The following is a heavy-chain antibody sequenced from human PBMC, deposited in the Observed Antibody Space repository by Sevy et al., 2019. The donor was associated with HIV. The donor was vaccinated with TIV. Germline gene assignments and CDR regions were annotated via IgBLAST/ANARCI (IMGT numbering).Heavy chain of an antibody. D-gene: IGHD2-8*01. Sequence: GGSLRLSCAVSEFTFRSYWMSWVRQAPGKGLEWVAHIKVDGSEKYHVDSVKGRFTISRDNAKNSLFLQMNSLRVEDTGRVYLAGGRRCSSCLWGLGGLGPGTGVTGS. CDR3: AGGRRCSSCLWGLGG. CDR2: IKVDGSEK. CDR1: EFTFRSYW. V-gene: IGHV3-7*03. J-gene: IGHJ6*02.